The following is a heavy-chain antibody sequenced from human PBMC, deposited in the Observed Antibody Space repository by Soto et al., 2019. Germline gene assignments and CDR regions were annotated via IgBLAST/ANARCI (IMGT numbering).Heavy chain of an antibody. CDR3: ATELNFRYFDWFEYNY. V-gene: IGHV1-24*01. D-gene: IGHD3-9*01. CDR2: FDPEDGET. CDR1: GYTLTELS. J-gene: IGHJ4*02. Sequence: GTSVKVSCKVSGYTLTELSMHWVRQAPGKGLEWMGGFDPEDGETIYAQKFQGRVTMTEDTSTDTAYMELSSLRSEDTAVYYCATELNFRYFDWFEYNYWGQGTLVTVS.